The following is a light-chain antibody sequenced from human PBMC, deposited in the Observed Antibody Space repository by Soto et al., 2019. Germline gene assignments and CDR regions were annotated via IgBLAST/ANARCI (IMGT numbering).Light chain of an antibody. J-gene: IGKJ1*01. V-gene: IGKV3-15*01. CDR1: QSVSGN. CDR3: QQSDNWPRT. CDR2: GAS. Sequence: EIVMTQSPATLSVSPGERVTLSCRASQSVSGNLAWYQQKPGQAPRLLIYGASTRATDIPARFSGSGSGTEFTLTISSLQSEDFAVYYCQQSDNWPRTFGQGTKVDIK.